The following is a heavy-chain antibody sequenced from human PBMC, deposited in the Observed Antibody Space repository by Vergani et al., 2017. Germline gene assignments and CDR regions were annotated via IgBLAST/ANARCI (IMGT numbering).Heavy chain of an antibody. V-gene: IGHV3-74*01. CDR2: ISPDGDIT. CDR3: LTGTTEPY. D-gene: IGHD4-17*01. Sequence: EEQLVESGGGFVQPGGSLRLSCAASGFAFDRYWMHWVRQTPEKGLVWVSRISPDGDITLNADSVKGRFTISRDNARTTLYLQMTNLRAEDTAVYYCLTGTTEPYWGQGTLVTVSS. J-gene: IGHJ4*02. CDR1: GFAFDRYW.